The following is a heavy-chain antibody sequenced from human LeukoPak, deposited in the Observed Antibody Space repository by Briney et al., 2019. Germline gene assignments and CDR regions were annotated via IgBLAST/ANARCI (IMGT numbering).Heavy chain of an antibody. CDR2: IGQDGSEQ. CDR1: GFSFSKYW. V-gene: IGHV3-7*01. J-gene: IGHJ2*01. Sequence: GGSLRLSCLASGFSFSKYWMIWARQSPGKGLEWLANIGQDGSEQKYVDSVKGRFTISRDNAKNSLYLQMNRLRVEDTAVYYCATPKQEGKGRWYHDLWGRGTMVTVSP. D-gene: IGHD1-26*01. CDR3: ATPKQEGKGRWYHDL.